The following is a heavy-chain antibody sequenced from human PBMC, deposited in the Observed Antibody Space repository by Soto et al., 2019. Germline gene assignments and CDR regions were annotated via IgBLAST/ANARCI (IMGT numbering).Heavy chain of an antibody. D-gene: IGHD1-20*01. Sequence: GGSLRLSCAASGFTFSNYWMNWVRQAPGKGLQCVASIDPDGSETSYVDSVKGRFTISRDNPKNSLYLQMNGLRAEDTGVYYCARDRRYSLYFFADWGQGTLVTVSS. V-gene: IGHV3-7*03. CDR1: GFTFSNYW. J-gene: IGHJ4*02. CDR2: IDPDGSET. CDR3: ARDRRYSLYFFAD.